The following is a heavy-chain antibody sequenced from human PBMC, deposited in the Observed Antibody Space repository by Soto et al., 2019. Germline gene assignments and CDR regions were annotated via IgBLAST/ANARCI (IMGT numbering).Heavy chain of an antibody. Sequence: QVQLVQSGAEVKKPESSVRVSCKASGGTFNSYAITWVRQAPGQGLEWMGGTIPMFGTTNYAEKFQGRVTITADESTNTAYMELSRLRSDDTDISYCTGCGIRYPSIGCYLGIAGMAVWGQGTTVIVSS. J-gene: IGHJ6*02. D-gene: IGHD6-19*01. CDR2: TIPMFGTT. CDR3: TGCGIRYPSIGCYLGIAGMAV. V-gene: IGHV1-69*12. CDR1: GGTFNSYA.